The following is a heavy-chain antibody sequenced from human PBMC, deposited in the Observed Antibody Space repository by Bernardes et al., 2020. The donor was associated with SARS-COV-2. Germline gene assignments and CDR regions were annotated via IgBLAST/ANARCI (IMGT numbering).Heavy chain of an antibody. D-gene: IGHD3-3*01. J-gene: IGHJ5*02. V-gene: IGHV3-21*01. Sequence: GGPLRLSCAASGSTFSSYSMNWVRKAPGKGLEWVSSISSSSSYIYYADSVKGRFTISRDNAKNSLYLQMNSLRAEDTAVYYCARDSPKYVLENWFDPWGQGTLVTVSS. CDR2: ISSSSSYI. CDR1: GSTFSSYS. CDR3: ARDSPKYVLENWFDP.